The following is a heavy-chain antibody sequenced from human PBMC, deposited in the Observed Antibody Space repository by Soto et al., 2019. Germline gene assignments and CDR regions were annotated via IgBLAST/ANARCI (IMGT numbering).Heavy chain of an antibody. J-gene: IGHJ5*02. CDR1: GFSFSNHH. Sequence: PGGSLRLSCVGSGFSFSNHHMNRIRQAPGKGLEWVSYISISSDHKYYADSVRGRFTVSRDNAKNSLYLQMNSLRDEDTAVYYCERDIWEYGSNWFDPWGQGTLDTVSS. CDR2: ISISSDHK. V-gene: IGHV3-48*02. D-gene: IGHD3-10*01. CDR3: ERDIWEYGSNWFDP.